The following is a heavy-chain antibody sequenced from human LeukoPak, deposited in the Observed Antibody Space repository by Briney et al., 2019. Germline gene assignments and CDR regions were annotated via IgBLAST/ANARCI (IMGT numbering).Heavy chain of an antibody. J-gene: IGHJ6*02. CDR3: ARLVHDYYDFWSGYSSRMDV. D-gene: IGHD3-3*01. CDR2: IIPIFGTA. CDR1: GGTFSSYA. Sequence: SVTVSCKASGGTFSSYAISWVRQAPGQGLEWMGGIIPIFGTANYAQKFQGRVTITADESTSTAYMELSSLRSEDTAVYYCARLVHDYYDFWSGYSSRMDVWGQGTTVTVSS. V-gene: IGHV1-69*13.